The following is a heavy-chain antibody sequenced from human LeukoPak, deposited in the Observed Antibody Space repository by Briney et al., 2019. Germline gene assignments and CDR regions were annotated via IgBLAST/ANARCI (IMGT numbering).Heavy chain of an antibody. D-gene: IGHD3-10*01. CDR2: TSNSDAGK. CDR1: GFTFSSYW. Sequence: PGGSLRLSCAASGFTFSSYWMSWVRQAPGKGLEWVSATSNSDAGKYYADSVRGRFTISRDNSRNTMYLQMNSLRVEDTAVYYCAAGSGSYYKATSWGQGTLVTVSS. J-gene: IGHJ5*02. V-gene: IGHV3-23*01. CDR3: AAGSGSYYKATS.